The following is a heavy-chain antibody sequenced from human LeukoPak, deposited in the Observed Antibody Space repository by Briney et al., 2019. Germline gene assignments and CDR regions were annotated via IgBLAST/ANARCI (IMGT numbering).Heavy chain of an antibody. CDR3: ARDLVKGYDDAFDI. CDR1: GFTFSSYE. D-gene: IGHD2-2*01. J-gene: IGHJ3*02. CDR2: ISSSGSTI. Sequence: GGSLRLSCAASGFTFSSYEMNWVRQAPGKGLEWLSYISSSGSTIYYADSVKGRFTISRDNAKNSLYLQMNSLRAEDTAVYYCARDLVKGYDDAFDIWAKGQWSPSLQ. V-gene: IGHV3-48*03.